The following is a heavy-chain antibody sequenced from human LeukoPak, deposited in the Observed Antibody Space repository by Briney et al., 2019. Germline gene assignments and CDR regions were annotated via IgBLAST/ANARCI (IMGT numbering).Heavy chain of an antibody. V-gene: IGHV3-48*02. CDR3: ARGWQPTL. D-gene: IGHD5-24*01. Sequence: PGGSLRLSCAASGFTFSSYSMNWVRQAPGKGLECISYISSTGSPIYYADSVKGRFTITRDNAKNSLYLQMDSLRDEDTAVYYCARGWQPTLWGQGTLVTVSS. CDR2: ISSTGSPI. CDR1: GFTFSSYS. J-gene: IGHJ4*02.